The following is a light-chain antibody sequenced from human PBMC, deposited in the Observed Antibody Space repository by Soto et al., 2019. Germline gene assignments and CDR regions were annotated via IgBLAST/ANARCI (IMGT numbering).Light chain of an antibody. V-gene: IGKV3-11*01. CDR2: DAS. CDR1: QSVSIY. J-gene: IGKJ4*01. CDR3: QQRSNWPLT. Sequence: EIVLTQSPATLSLSPGEGATLSCRASQSVSIYLAWYQQKPGQAPRLLMYDASNRATGIPARFSGSGSGTDFTLTISSLEPEDFAVYYCQQRSNWPLTFGGGTKVEIK.